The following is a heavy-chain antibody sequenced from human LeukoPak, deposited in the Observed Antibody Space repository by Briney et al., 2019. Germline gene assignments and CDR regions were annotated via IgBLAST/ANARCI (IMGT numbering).Heavy chain of an antibody. Sequence: SETLSLTCTVSGGSISSYYWSWIRQPPGEGLEWIGRIYASGNTNYNPSLKGRVTMTVDTSKNQFSLNLSSVTAADTAVYYCARGRGSSWYYFDSWGQGTLVTVSS. D-gene: IGHD6-13*01. V-gene: IGHV4-4*07. J-gene: IGHJ4*02. CDR1: GGSISSYY. CDR2: IYASGNT. CDR3: ARGRGSSWYYFDS.